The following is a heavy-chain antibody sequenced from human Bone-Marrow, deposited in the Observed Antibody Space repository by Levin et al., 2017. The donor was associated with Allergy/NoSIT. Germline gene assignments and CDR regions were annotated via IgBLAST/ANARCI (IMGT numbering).Heavy chain of an antibody. CDR2: ISGSGGST. Sequence: GESLKISCAASGFTFSSYAMSWVRQAPGKGLEWVSAISGSGGSTYYADSVKGRFTISRDNSKNTLYLQMNSLRAEDTAVYYCAKDVRGIAVAGEDYWGQGTLVTVSS. D-gene: IGHD6-19*01. CDR3: AKDVRGIAVAGEDY. V-gene: IGHV3-23*01. J-gene: IGHJ4*02. CDR1: GFTFSSYA.